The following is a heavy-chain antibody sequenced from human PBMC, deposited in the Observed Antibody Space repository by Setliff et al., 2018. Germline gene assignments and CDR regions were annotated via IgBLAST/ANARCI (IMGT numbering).Heavy chain of an antibody. CDR3: ARTTGSTHNWLDP. D-gene: IGHD1-1*01. CDR2: IHPSGST. J-gene: IGHJ5*02. V-gene: IGHV4-61*02. CDR1: GDSISSGSYH. Sequence: PSETLSLTCTVSGDSISSGSYHWSWIRKPAGKGLEWIGRIHPSGSTNYSPSLKSRVTISVDTSKNQFSLKVSSVTAADTAVYYCARTTGSTHNWLDPWGPGTLVTVSS.